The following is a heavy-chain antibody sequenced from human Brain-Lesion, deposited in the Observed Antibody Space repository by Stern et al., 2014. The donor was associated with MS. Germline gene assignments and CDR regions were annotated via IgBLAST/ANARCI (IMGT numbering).Heavy chain of an antibody. CDR3: ARDHFTTSLDV. Sequence: QVQLVESGPGLVKPSQTPSLPCTVSGGSISSDNYYWTWLRQHPGHGLEWIGHNYYSGTTYYNPSLKSRVSITVDTSKNLFSLRLSSVTAADTAVYYCARDHFTTSLDVWGHGTTVTVSS. D-gene: IGHD2-2*01. V-gene: IGHV4-31*03. CDR2: NYYSGTT. CDR1: GGSISSDNYY. J-gene: IGHJ6*02.